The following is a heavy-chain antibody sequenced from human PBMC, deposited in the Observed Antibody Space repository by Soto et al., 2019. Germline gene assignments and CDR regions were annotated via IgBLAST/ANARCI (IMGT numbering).Heavy chain of an antibody. V-gene: IGHV1-69*01. CDR1: GGTFSSYA. CDR2: IIPIFGTA. D-gene: IGHD2-2*01. CDR3: ARDNPVVPAAISYYYYGMDV. J-gene: IGHJ6*02. Sequence: QVQLVQSGAEVKKPGSSVKVSCKASGGTFSSYAISWVRQAPGQGLEWMGGIIPIFGTANYAQKFQGRVTITADESTSTAYMELSSLRSEDTAVYYCARDNPVVPAAISYYYYGMDVLGQGTTVTVSS.